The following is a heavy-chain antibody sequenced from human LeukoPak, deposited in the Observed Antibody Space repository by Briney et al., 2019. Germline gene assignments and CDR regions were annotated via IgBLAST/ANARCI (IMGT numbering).Heavy chain of an antibody. Sequence: PSETLSLTCAVYGGSFSGYYWSWIRQPPGKGLEWIGEINHSGSTNYNPSLKSRVTISVDTSKNQFSLKLSSVAAADTAVYYCARARRCSSSSCWFDPWGQGTLVTVSS. CDR3: ARARRCSSSSCWFDP. J-gene: IGHJ5*02. CDR2: INHSGST. CDR1: GGSFSGYY. V-gene: IGHV4-34*01. D-gene: IGHD6-6*01.